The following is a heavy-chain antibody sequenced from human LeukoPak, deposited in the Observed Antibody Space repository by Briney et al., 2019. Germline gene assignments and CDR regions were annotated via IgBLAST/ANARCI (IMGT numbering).Heavy chain of an antibody. CDR3: ARGRPYNWNSPL. CDR1: GYTFTSYD. CDR2: MNPNSGNT. V-gene: IGHV1-8*01. D-gene: IGHD1-7*01. J-gene: IGHJ3*01. Sequence: ASVKVSCKASGYTFTSYDINWVRQATGQGLEWMGWMNPNSGNTGYAQKFQGRVTMTRNTSISTAYMELSSLRSEDTAVYYCARGRPYNWNSPLWGQGTMVTVSS.